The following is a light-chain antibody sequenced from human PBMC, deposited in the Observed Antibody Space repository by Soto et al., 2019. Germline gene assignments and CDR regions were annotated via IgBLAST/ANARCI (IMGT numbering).Light chain of an antibody. CDR2: EGN. V-gene: IGLV2-23*01. CDR3: CSYAGGHRPVS. J-gene: IGLJ2*01. Sequence: QSALTQPASVSGSPGQSITISCTGASSDVGSYNLVSWYQQHPGKAPKLVIYEGNKRPSGISNRFSGSKSGNTASLTISGLQAEDEADYYCCSYAGGHRPVSFGGGTKLTVL. CDR1: SSDVGSYNL.